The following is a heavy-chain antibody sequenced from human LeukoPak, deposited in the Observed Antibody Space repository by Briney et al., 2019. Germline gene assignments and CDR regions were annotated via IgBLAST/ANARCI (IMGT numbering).Heavy chain of an antibody. V-gene: IGHV3-48*04. D-gene: IGHD3-3*01. CDR3: ARDGITIFGVVEYYYYYMDV. CDR1: GFTFSSYS. J-gene: IGHJ6*03. CDR2: ISSSSSTI. Sequence: GGSLGLSCAASGFTFSSYSMNWVRQAPGKGLEWVSYISSSSSTIHYADSVKGRFTISRDNAKNSLYLQMNSLRAEDTAVYYCARDGITIFGVVEYYYYYMDVWGKGTTVTVSS.